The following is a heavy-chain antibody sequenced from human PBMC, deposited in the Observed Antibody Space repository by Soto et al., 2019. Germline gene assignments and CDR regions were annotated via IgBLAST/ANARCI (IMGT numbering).Heavy chain of an antibody. V-gene: IGHV3-30-3*01. J-gene: IGHJ4*02. CDR2: ISYDGSNK. CDR1: GFTFSSYA. D-gene: IGHD6-19*01. CDR3: ARPYNSGWYGDLDY. Sequence: QVKLVESGGGVVQPGTSLRLSCAASGFTFSSYAMHWVRQAPGKGLAWVAVISYDGSNKYYADSVKGRFTISRDNSKNTLYLQMNSLRPEDTAVYYCARPYNSGWYGDLDYWGQGTLVTVSS.